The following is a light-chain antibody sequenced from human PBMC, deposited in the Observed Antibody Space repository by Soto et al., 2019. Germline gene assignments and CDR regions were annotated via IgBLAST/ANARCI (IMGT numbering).Light chain of an antibody. Sequence: EFVLTQSPGTLSLSPGERATLSCRTSQSVSSNQLAWYQQKPGQPPRLLIYGASSRTTGIPDRFSGSGSGTNFTLTISRLETEDFAVYYCQQYGGSPGTFGQGTKVEIK. CDR1: QSVSSNQ. CDR2: GAS. J-gene: IGKJ1*01. CDR3: QQYGGSPGT. V-gene: IGKV3-20*01.